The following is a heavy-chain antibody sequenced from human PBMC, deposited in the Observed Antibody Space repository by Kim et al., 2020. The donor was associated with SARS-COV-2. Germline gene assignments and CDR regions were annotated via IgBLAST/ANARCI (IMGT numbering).Heavy chain of an antibody. J-gene: IGHJ5*02. CDR3: ARVHGDYAWFDP. D-gene: IGHD4-17*01. Sequence: GGSLRLSCAASGFTFSSYWMHWVRQAPGKGPVWVARINNDGSDTNYADCVKGRFTISRDNAKNTLYLQMNSLRVEDTAIYYCARVHGDYAWFDPWGQGTLVTVSS. V-gene: IGHV3-74*01. CDR1: GFTFSSYW. CDR2: INNDGSDT.